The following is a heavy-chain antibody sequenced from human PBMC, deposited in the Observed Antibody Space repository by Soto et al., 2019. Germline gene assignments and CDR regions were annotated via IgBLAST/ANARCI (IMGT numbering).Heavy chain of an antibody. J-gene: IGHJ6*02. CDR1: GGSIIPPGFY. D-gene: IGHD3-9*01. CDR3: ARATHFDILTGQYYYVIDV. Sequence: SETLFLNCTVSGGSIIPPGFYWSWIRQYPGKGLEWIGHIYYSGSTYYNPSLKSRLTISVDTSENQFSLKLSSVTAADTAVYHCARATHFDILTGQYYYVIDVWGQGTTVT. CDR2: IYYSGST. V-gene: IGHV4-31*03.